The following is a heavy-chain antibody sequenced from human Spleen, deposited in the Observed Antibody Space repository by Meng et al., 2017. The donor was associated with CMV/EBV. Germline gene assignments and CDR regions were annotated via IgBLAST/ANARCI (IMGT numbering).Heavy chain of an antibody. V-gene: IGHV3-23*01. CDR3: AKGEPRYSSSSGLLGDYYYGMDV. CDR2: ISGSGGST. J-gene: IGHJ6*02. Sequence: GGSLRLSCAASGFTFSNYVMAWARQIPGKGLEWVSAISGSGGSTYYADSVKGRFTISRDNSKNTLYLQMNSLRAEDTAVYYCAKGEPRYSSSSGLLGDYYYGMDVWGQGTTVTVSS. D-gene: IGHD6-6*01. CDR1: GFTFSNYV.